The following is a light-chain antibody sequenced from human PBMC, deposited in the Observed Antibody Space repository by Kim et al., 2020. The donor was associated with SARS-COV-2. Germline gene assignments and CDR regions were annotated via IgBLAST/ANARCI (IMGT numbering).Light chain of an antibody. CDR2: GAS. V-gene: IGKV3-20*01. J-gene: IGKJ1*01. Sequence: SPGERATLSCRATQSVSADYLAWYQHKRGQAPRLLIYGASTRATGIPDRFTGSGSGTDFTLTISRLEPEDFAVYYCQQYDILPRTFGQGTKVDMK. CDR1: QSVSADY. CDR3: QQYDILPRT.